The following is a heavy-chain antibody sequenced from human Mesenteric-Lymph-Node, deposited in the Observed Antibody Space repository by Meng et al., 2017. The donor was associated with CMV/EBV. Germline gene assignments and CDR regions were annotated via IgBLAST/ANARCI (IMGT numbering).Heavy chain of an antibody. J-gene: IGHJ4*02. Sequence: SVKVSCKASGYTFTSYGISWVRQAPGQGLEWMGGIIPILDIANYAQKFQGRVTITADKSTSTAYMELSSLRSEDTAVYYCARDAGTLPNYFDYWGQGTLVTVSS. CDR2: IIPILDIA. CDR1: GYTFTSYG. CDR3: ARDAGTLPNYFDY. D-gene: IGHD3-10*01. V-gene: IGHV1-69*10.